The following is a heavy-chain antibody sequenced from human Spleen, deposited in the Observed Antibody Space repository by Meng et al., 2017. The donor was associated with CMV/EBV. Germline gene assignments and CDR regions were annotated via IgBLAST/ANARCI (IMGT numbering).Heavy chain of an antibody. J-gene: IGHJ4*02. CDR2: ISPSSGRT. V-gene: IGHV1-46*01. D-gene: IGHD1/OR15-1a*01. Sequence: ASVKVSCKASGYTFINYYMHWVRQAPGQGLEWMGIISPSSGRTTYAKRFQGRVTMTRDTSTSTVYMELSRLRSDDTAVYYCARELMSPATRLAHDYWGQGTLVTVSS. CDR1: GYTFINYY. CDR3: ARELMSPATRLAHDY.